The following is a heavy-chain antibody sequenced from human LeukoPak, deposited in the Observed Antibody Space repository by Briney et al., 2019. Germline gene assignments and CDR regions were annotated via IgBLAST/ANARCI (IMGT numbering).Heavy chain of an antibody. V-gene: IGHV2-70*11. J-gene: IGHJ4*02. Sequence: SGPTPVNPTQTLTLTCTFSGFSLSTSGMSVSWIRQPPGTALEWLARIDWDDDKYYSISLKTRLTISKDTSKNQVVLTMTNTDPVDTATYFCARVIVGPTLCFDFWGQGTLVTVSS. CDR1: GFSLSTSGMS. CDR2: IDWDDDK. CDR3: ARVIVGPTLCFDF. D-gene: IGHD1-26*01.